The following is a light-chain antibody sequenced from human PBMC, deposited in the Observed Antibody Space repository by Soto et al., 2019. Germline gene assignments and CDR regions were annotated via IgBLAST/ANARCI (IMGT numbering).Light chain of an antibody. Sequence: EIVMTQSPATLSVSPGERATLSCRASQSVSSNLAWYQQKPGQAPRLLIFGASTRVTGLPARFSGSGSGTEFTLTISSLQPEDFAVYYCQQYNNWPFTFGQGTKLEIK. CDR2: GAS. J-gene: IGKJ2*01. CDR1: QSVSSN. V-gene: IGKV3-15*01. CDR3: QQYNNWPFT.